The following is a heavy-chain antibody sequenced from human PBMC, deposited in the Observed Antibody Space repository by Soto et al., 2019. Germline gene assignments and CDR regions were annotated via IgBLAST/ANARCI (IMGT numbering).Heavy chain of an antibody. CDR2: IYYTGGT. CDR3: ARVDSSGSYFDY. Sequence: QVQLQESGPGLVKPSETLSLTCTVSGGSISSYYWSWIRQPPWKGLEWIAYIYYTGGTNYNPSLKSQVTLSEDPAKSQFSLKLISVTAADPAMYYCARVDSSGSYFDYWGQGTLVTVSS. J-gene: IGHJ4*02. D-gene: IGHD3-22*01. CDR1: GGSISSYY. V-gene: IGHV4-59*01.